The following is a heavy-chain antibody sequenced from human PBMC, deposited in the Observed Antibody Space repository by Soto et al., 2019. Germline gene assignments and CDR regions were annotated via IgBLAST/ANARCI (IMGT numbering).Heavy chain of an antibody. J-gene: IGHJ5*02. CDR3: AHRRGYYDSSGYWFDP. CDR2: IYWDDDK. D-gene: IGHD3-22*01. CDR1: GFSLSTSGVG. Sequence: QITLKESGPTLVKPTQTLTLTCTFSGFSLSTSGVGVGWIRQPPGKALEWLALIYWDDDKRYSPSLKSRLTITKHTSKNQVVLTMTNMDPVDTATYYCAHRRGYYDSSGYWFDPWGQGTLVTVSS. V-gene: IGHV2-5*02.